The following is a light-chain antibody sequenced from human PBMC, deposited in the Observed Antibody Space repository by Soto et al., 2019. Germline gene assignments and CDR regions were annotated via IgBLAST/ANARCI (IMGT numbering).Light chain of an antibody. CDR1: SSDVGCYNY. Sequence: QSVVTQPASVSGSHGQSITISCTGTSSDVGCYNYVSWYQQHPGKAPKLMIYEVSNRPSGVSNRFSGSKSGNTASLTISGLQAEDEADYCCSSYTSSSTLDYVFGTGTKVTVL. CDR3: SSYTSSSTLDYV. V-gene: IGLV2-14*01. J-gene: IGLJ1*01. CDR2: EVS.